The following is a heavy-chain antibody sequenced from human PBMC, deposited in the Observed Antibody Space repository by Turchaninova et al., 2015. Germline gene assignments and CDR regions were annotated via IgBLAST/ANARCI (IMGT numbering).Heavy chain of an antibody. V-gene: IGHV4-59*01. Sequence: QVHLQESGPGLVKPSGPPSLTRPVPSGSMSSYYWNWIRQPPGKGLEWIGYIYYSGSTNYSPSLKSRVTMSVDPSKNQFSLNLSSVTAADTAVYYCTRRSSHGAADYWGQGTLVTVSS. D-gene: IGHD4-17*01. CDR1: SGSMSSYY. CDR3: TRRSSHGAADY. CDR2: IYYSGST. J-gene: IGHJ4*02.